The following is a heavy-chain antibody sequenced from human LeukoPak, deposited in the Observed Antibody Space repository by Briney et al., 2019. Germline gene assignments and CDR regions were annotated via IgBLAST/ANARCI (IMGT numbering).Heavy chain of an antibody. Sequence: GGSLRLSCAASGFTLSDHYMDWVRQAPGKGLEWVGRARNKANRYTTEYAASVKGRFTISRDDSKNSLYLQINSLKTEDTAVYYCTRGGRYLPLDIWGQGTMVTVSS. J-gene: IGHJ3*02. D-gene: IGHD3-10*01. CDR2: ARNKANRYTT. CDR1: GFTLSDHY. CDR3: TRGGRYLPLDI. V-gene: IGHV3-72*01.